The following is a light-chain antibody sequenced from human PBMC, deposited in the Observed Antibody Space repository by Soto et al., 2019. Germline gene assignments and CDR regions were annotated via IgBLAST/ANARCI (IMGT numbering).Light chain of an antibody. J-gene: IGKJ3*01. CDR2: AAS. V-gene: IGKV1-17*01. CDR1: QGIRNN. Sequence: DLQMTQSPSSLSASVGDRVTFTCRASQGIRNNVAWYQQKPGTAPKRLIYAASSLHTGVPSRFSGSGSGTEFTLTISSLQPEDFATYCCLQHDTYPFTFGPGTKVGIE. CDR3: LQHDTYPFT.